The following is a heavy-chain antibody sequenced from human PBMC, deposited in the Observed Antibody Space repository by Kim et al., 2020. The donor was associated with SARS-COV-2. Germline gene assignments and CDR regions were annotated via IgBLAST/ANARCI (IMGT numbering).Heavy chain of an antibody. CDR3: ARPSSSHFDF. CDR2: ISNDGTFT. J-gene: IGHJ4*02. CDR1: GFIFRNFG. Sequence: GGSLRLSCAASGFIFRNFGIHWVRQAPGKGLEWVAFISNDGTFTTYADSVKGRFTISRDYGENTVYLQMDSLFAGDTALYYCARPSSSHFDFWGQVTLVTVSS. V-gene: IGHV3-33*01.